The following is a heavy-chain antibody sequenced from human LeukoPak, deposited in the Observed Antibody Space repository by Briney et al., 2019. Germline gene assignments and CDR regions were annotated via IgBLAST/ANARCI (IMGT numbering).Heavy chain of an antibody. J-gene: IGHJ4*02. CDR2: INHSGST. Sequence: PSETLSLTCAVYGGSFSGYYWSWIRQPPGKGLEWIGEINHSGSTNYNPSLKSRVTISVDTSKNQFSLKLSSVTAADTAVYYCARHILWSSRSKAIDYWGQGTLVTVSS. CDR3: ARHILWSSRSKAIDY. D-gene: IGHD3-9*01. V-gene: IGHV4-34*01. CDR1: GGSFSGYY.